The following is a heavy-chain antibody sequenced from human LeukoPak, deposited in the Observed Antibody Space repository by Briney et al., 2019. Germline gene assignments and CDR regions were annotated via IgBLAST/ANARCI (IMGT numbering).Heavy chain of an antibody. J-gene: IGHJ4*02. V-gene: IGHV1-2*02. CDR1: GYTFTGYY. CDR3: ASGRPPRIAARRGDFDY. D-gene: IGHD6-6*01. Sequence: ASVKVSCKASGYTFTGYYTHWVRQAPGQGLEWMGWINPNSGGTNYAQKFQGRVTMTRDTSISTAYMELSRLRSDDTAVYYCASGRPPRIAARRGDFDYWGQGTLVTVSS. CDR2: INPNSGGT.